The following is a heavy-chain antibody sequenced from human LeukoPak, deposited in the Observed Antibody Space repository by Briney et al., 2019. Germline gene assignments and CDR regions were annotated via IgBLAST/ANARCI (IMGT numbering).Heavy chain of an antibody. D-gene: IGHD6-19*01. V-gene: IGHV4-30-2*01. CDR1: GGSISSGGYS. CDR2: IHHSGTT. CDR3: ARDRYSSGSGWFDP. Sequence: PSETLSLTCAVSGGSISSGGYSWSWIRQPPGKGLEWIGYIHHSGTTYYNPSLKSRVTISLDRSKNQFSLKLSSVTAADTAVYYCARDRYSSGSGWFDPWGQGTLVTVSS. J-gene: IGHJ5*02.